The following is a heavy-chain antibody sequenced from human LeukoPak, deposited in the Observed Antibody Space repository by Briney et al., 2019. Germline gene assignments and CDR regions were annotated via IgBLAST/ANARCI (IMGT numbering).Heavy chain of an antibody. CDR3: AGGQRFTSGGFDD. CDR2: IYSGGDT. Sequence: PGESLRLSCAASGFSVSNKYMSWVRQATARGLEWVSVIYSGGDTYYADSVRGRFTISRDNYKNTVNVQMNSLRAEDTALYYCAGGQRFTSGGFDDWGQGTLVSVSS. J-gene: IGHJ4*02. V-gene: IGHV3-53*01. D-gene: IGHD6-19*01. CDR1: GFSVSNKY.